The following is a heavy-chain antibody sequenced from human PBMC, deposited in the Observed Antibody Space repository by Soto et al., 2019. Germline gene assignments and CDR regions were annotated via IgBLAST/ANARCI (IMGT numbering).Heavy chain of an antibody. Sequence: SETLSLTCAVSGYSISSGYYWGWIRQPPGKGLEWIGSIYHSGSTYYNPSLKSRVTISVDTSKDQFSLKLSSVTAADTAVYYCARDFDRAPSHPEIYCSGGSCYFDYWGQGTLVTVSS. CDR3: ARDFDRAPSHPEIYCSGGSCYFDY. J-gene: IGHJ4*02. CDR1: GYSISSGYY. V-gene: IGHV4-38-2*02. D-gene: IGHD2-15*01. CDR2: IYHSGST.